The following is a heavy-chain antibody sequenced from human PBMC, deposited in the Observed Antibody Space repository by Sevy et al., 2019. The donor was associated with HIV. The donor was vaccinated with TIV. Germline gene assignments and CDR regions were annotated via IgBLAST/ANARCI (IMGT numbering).Heavy chain of an antibody. CDR3: ARGGSITMVQGVIGY. V-gene: IGHV3-48*01. J-gene: IGHJ4*02. CDR2: ISSSSSTI. CDR1: GFTFSSYS. D-gene: IGHD3-10*01. Sequence: GSLRLSCAASGFTFSSYSMNWVRQAPGKGLEWVSYISSSSSTIYYADSVKGRFTISRDNAKNSRYRQMNSLRAEDTAVYYCARGGSITMVQGVIGYWGQGTLVTVSS.